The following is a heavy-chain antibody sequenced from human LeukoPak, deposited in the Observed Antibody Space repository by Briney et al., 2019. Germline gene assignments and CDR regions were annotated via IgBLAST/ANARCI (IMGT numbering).Heavy chain of an antibody. D-gene: IGHD3-22*01. CDR3: ARDYYYDTNGQGDYFDY. V-gene: IGHV4-34*01. Sequence: SETLSLTCAVCGGSFSGYYWSWIRQPPGKGLKWIGEINHSGSTNYNPSLKSRVTISVDTSKNQFSLKLSSVTAADTAVYYCARDYYYDTNGQGDYFDYWGQGTLVTVSS. J-gene: IGHJ4*02. CDR1: GGSFSGYY. CDR2: INHSGST.